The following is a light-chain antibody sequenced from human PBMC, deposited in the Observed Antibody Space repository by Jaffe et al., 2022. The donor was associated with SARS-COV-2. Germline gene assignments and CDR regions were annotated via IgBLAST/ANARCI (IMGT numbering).Light chain of an antibody. CDR3: SAWDLSLSTWV. V-gene: IGLV10-54*04. J-gene: IGLJ3*02. CDR2: RND. CDR1: GNNVGHYG. Sequence: QAGLTQPPSVSKGLRQTATLTCTGNGNNVGHYGAVWLQQHQGHPPKLLSYRNDNRPSGISERFSASRSGNTASLTITGLQPEDEADYYCSAWDLSLSTWVFGGGTKLAVL.